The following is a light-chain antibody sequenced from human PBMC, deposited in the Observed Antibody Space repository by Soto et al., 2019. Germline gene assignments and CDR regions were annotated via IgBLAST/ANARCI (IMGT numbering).Light chain of an antibody. CDR2: GAS. CDR3: QQYNNWPRT. V-gene: IGKV3-15*01. CDR1: QSVSSN. J-gene: IGKJ1*01. Sequence: EIVMTQSPAPLSFSPGARATLSCRARQSVSSNLAWYQQKPGQAPRLLIYGASTRATGIPDRFSGSGSGTEFTLTISSLQSEDFAVYYCQQYNNWPRTFGQGTKVDI.